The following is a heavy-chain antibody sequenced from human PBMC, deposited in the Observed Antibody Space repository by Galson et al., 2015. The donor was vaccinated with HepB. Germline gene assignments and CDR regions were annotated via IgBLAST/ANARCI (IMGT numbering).Heavy chain of an antibody. CDR1: GFSLSTSGMR. CDR2: IDWDDDK. J-gene: IGHJ6*03. V-gene: IGHV2-70*04. D-gene: IGHD3-22*01. CDR3: ARMADYYDSSGYYPGGRYYYYYMDV. Sequence: PALVKPTQTLTLTCTFSGFSLSTSGMRVSWIRQPPGKALEWLARIDWDDDKFYSTSLKTRLTISKDTSKNQVVLTMTNMDPVDTATYYCARMADYYDSSGYYPGGRYYYYYMDVWGKGTTVTVSS.